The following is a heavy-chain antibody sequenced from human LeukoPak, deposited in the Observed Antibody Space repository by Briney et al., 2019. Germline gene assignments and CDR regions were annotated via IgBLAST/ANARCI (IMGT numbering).Heavy chain of an antibody. D-gene: IGHD1-1*01. V-gene: IGHV4-4*02. CDR1: GGSITTTNW. J-gene: IGHJ4*02. Sequence: PSETLSLTCAVSGGSITTTNWWSWVRQPPGKGLEWIGEVHLSGATNYNLSLESRVSMSIDESKNHLSLEVTSVTAADTAVYYCARSKGGRQITTSYWGQGTLVTVSS. CDR3: ARSKGGRQITTSY. CDR2: VHLSGAT.